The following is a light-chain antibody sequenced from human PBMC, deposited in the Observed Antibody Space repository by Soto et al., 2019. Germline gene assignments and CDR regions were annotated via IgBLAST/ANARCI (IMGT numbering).Light chain of an antibody. J-gene: IGKJ2*01. CDR3: QQLNNYPRT. CDR1: QGITNH. Sequence: IQLTQSPSSLSASVGDRVTITCRASQGITNHLAWYQQKSGKAPKLLIYAASTLQSGVPSRFSGSGSGTDVTLTIRGLQPEDFATYYCQQLNNYPRTFGQGTKLEI. V-gene: IGKV1-9*01. CDR2: AAS.